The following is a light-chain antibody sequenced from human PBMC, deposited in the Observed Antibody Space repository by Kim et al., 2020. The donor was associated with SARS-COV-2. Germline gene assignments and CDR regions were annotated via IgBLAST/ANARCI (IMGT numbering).Light chain of an antibody. J-gene: IGLJ3*02. V-gene: IGLV4-60*03. Sequence: QPVLTQSSSASASLGSSVKLTCTLSSGHSSYIIAWHQQQPGKAPRYLMKLEGSGSYNKGSGVPDRFSGSSSGADPYLTISNLQSEDEADYYCETWDSNTRVFGGGTQLTVL. CDR3: ETWDSNTRV. CDR1: SGHSSYI. CDR2: LEGSGSY.